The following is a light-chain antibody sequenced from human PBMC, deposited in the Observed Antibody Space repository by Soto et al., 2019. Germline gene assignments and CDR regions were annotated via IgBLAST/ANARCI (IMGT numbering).Light chain of an antibody. CDR1: SSDVGSYNS. V-gene: IGLV2-14*02. J-gene: IGLJ1*01. CDR2: EGS. CDR3: SSYAGSSNV. Sequence: QSALTQPASVSGSPGQSIAISCTGTSSDVGSYNSVSWYQQHPGKAPKLMIYEGSKRPSGVSDRFSGSKSGNTASLTISGLQAEDEADYYCSSYAGSSNVFGTGTKLTVL.